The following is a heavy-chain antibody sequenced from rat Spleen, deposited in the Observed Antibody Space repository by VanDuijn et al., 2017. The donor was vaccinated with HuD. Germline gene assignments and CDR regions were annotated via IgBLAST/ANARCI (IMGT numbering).Heavy chain of an antibody. CDR1: GFTFSDYY. CDR3: ARHDYNNYYFDY. V-gene: IGHV5-29*01. D-gene: IGHD1-10*01. J-gene: IGHJ2*01. CDR2: ISYDGSST. Sequence: EVQLVESDGGLVQPGRSLKLSCAASGFTFSDYYMAWVRQAPTKGLVWVATISYDGSSTYYRDPVKGRFTISRYNAKSTLYLQMDSLRSEDTATYYCARHDYNNYYFDYWGQGVMVTVSS.